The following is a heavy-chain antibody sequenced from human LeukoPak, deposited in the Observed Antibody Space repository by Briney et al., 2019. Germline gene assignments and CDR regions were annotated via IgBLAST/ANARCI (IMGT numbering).Heavy chain of an antibody. CDR3: AGLLLRGDHGGGLDY. CDR2: ISAYNGNT. V-gene: IGHV1-18*01. CDR1: GYTFTSYG. D-gene: IGHD2-15*01. J-gene: IGHJ4*02. Sequence: ASVKVSCKASGYTFTSYGISWVRQAPGQGLEWMGWISAYNGNTNYAQKLQGRVTMTTDTSTSTAYMELRSLRSDDTAVYYCAGLLLRGDHGGGLDYWGQGTLVTVSS.